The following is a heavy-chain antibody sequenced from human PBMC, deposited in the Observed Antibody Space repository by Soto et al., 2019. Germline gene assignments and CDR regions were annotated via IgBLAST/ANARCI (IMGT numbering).Heavy chain of an antibody. Sequence: GGSLRLSCAASGFTFSSYAMSWVRQAPGKGLEWVSAISGSGGSTYYADSVKGRFTISRDNSKNTLYLQMNSLRAEDTAVYYCAKDRDKSPTTGPIKYYYYYGMDVWGQGTTVTVSS. D-gene: IGHD1-1*01. J-gene: IGHJ6*02. CDR3: AKDRDKSPTTGPIKYYYYYGMDV. CDR2: ISGSGGST. CDR1: GFTFSSYA. V-gene: IGHV3-23*01.